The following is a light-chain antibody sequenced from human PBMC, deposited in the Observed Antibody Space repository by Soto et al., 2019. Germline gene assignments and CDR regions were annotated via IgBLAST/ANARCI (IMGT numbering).Light chain of an antibody. Sequence: QSVLTQPPSVSGAPGQRVTISCTGSSSNIGAGYDVHWYQQLPGTAPKLLIYGNSNRPSGVPDRLSGSKSGPSASLAITGLQAQDEADYYCQSYDTSLSVVVFGGGTKLTVL. J-gene: IGLJ2*01. CDR2: GNS. CDR3: QSYDTSLSVVV. CDR1: SSNIGAGYD. V-gene: IGLV1-40*01.